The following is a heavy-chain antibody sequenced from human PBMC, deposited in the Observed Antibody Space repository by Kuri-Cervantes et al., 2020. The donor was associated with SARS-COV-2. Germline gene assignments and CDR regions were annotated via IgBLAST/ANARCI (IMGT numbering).Heavy chain of an antibody. CDR3: ARGFYFFSGYYYYGMDV. Sequence: SETLSLTCTVSGGSISSYYWSWIRQPPGKGLEWIGYIYYSGSTNYNPSLKSRVTISVDTSKNQFSLKLSSVTAADTAVYYCARGFYFFSGYYYYGMDVWGQGTKVTVSS. J-gene: IGHJ6*02. CDR1: GGSISSYY. D-gene: IGHD2/OR15-2a*01. V-gene: IGHV4-59*01. CDR2: IYYSGST.